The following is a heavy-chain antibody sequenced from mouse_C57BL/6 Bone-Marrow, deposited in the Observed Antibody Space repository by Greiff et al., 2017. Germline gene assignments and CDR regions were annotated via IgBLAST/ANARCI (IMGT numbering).Heavy chain of an antibody. V-gene: IGHV1-26*01. CDR1: GYTFTDYY. CDR2: INPNNGGT. J-gene: IGHJ2*01. D-gene: IGHD3-2*02. CDR3: ARPGSSGYYFDY. Sequence: VQLQQSGPELVKPGASVKISCKASGYTFTDYYMNWVKQSHGKSLEWIGDINPNNGGTSYNQKFKGKATLTVDKSSSTAYMELRSLTSEDSAVYYCARPGSSGYYFDYWGQGTTLTVSS.